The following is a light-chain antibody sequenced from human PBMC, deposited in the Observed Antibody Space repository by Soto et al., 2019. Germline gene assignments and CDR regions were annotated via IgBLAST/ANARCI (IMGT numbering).Light chain of an antibody. CDR3: QQYATSPLT. CDR1: QSVSNNY. V-gene: IGKV3-20*01. J-gene: IGKJ4*01. CDR2: GAS. Sequence: EIAVTQSPGTLSLSPGERATLSCRATQSVSNNYLAWYQQKRGQPPRLLIYGASTRATGIPDRFSGSGSGTDFTLTITRLEPEDFAVYYCQQYATSPLTFGGGTKVDIK.